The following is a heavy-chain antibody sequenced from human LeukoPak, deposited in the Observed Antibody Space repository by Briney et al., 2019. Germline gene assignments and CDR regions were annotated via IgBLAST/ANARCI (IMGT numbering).Heavy chain of an antibody. CDR1: GGSFSGYY. Sequence: SETLSLTCAVYGGSFSGYYWSWIRQPPGKGLEWIGEINLSGSTNYNPSLKSRVTISVDTSKNQFSLKLSSVTAADTAVYYCARGDDILTGYWIGNWFDPWGQGTLVTVSS. V-gene: IGHV4-34*01. D-gene: IGHD3-9*01. CDR2: INLSGST. CDR3: ARGDDILTGYWIGNWFDP. J-gene: IGHJ5*02.